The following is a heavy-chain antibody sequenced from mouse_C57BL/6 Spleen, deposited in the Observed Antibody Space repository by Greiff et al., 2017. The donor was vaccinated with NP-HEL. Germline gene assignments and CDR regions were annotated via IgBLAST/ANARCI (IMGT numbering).Heavy chain of an antibody. CDR1: GFTFSDYG. D-gene: IGHD1-1*01. CDR3: ARAYYYGSSYGY. J-gene: IGHJ2*01. Sequence: EVHLVESGGGLVKPGGSLKLSCAASGFTFSDYGLHWVRQAPEKGLEWVAYISSGSSTIYYADTVKGRFTISRDNAKNTLFLQMTSLRSEDTAVYYCARAYYYGSSYGYWGQGTTPTVSS. V-gene: IGHV5-17*01. CDR2: ISSGSSTI.